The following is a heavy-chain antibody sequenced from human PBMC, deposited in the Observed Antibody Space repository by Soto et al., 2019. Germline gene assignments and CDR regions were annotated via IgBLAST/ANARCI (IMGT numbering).Heavy chain of an antibody. CDR2: INAGNGNT. J-gene: IGHJ6*02. CDR1: GYTFTSYA. V-gene: IGHV1-3*01. CDR3: ARELGSIVGGVTDRRYGMDV. Sequence: GGSVKVSCKASGYTFTSYAMHWVRQAPGQRLEWMGWINAGNGNTKYSQKFQGRVTITRDTSASTAYMELSSMRSEDTAVYYCARELGSIVGGVTDRRYGMDVWGQGTTVTVSS. D-gene: IGHD3-3*01.